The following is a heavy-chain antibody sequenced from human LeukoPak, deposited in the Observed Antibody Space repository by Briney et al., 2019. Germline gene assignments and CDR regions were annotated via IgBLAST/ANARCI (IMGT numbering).Heavy chain of an antibody. D-gene: IGHD5-18*01. J-gene: IGHJ4*02. V-gene: IGHV4-39*07. CDR1: GDSITSYSTYY. CDR2: VFYSGTT. Sequence: SETLSLTCTVSGDSITSYSTYYWGWIRQPPGKGLEWIGSVFYSGTTYYNPSLKSRVTISLDMSKNQFSLKLSSVTAADTAVYCCARARGYSYASDYWGQGTLVTVSS. CDR3: ARARGYSYASDY.